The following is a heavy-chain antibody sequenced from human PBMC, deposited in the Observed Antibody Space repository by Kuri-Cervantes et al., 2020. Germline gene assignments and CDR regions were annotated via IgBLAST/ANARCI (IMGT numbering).Heavy chain of an antibody. J-gene: IGHJ5*02. CDR2: INPDGGAK. D-gene: IGHD2-15*01. CDR1: GVSISSHY. CDR3: AAWSATATHH. V-gene: IGHV3-7*01. Sequence: GGSLRLSCTVSGVSISSHYWSWVRQAPGKGLEWVANINPDGGAKSYVDSVKGRFTISRDNAKNSLYLQMNSLRAEDTGVYYCAAWSATATHHWGQGTLVTVSS.